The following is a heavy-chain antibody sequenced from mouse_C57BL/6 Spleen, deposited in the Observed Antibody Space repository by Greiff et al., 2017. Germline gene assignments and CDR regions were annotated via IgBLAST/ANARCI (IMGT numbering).Heavy chain of an antibody. J-gene: IGHJ4*01. CDR2: INPSNGGT. D-gene: IGHD1-1*01. CDR1: GYTFTSYW. Sequence: VQLQQPGTELVKPGASVTLSCKASGYTFTSYWMHWVKQRPGQGLEWIGNINPSNGGTNYTEKVKSKATLTVDKSSSPAYMQLSSLTSEDSAVYYCARSFTTVVDYYAMDYWGQGTSVTVSS. CDR3: ARSFTTVVDYYAMDY. V-gene: IGHV1-53*01.